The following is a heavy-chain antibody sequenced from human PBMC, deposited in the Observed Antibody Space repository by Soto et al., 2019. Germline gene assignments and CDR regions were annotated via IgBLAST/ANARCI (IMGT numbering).Heavy chain of an antibody. D-gene: IGHD6-13*01. CDR3: ARRTSSWSFDY. CDR2: ISGSGGST. V-gene: IGHV3-23*01. CDR1: GFTFSSYA. J-gene: IGHJ4*02. Sequence: EVQLLESGGGLAQPGGSLRLSCAASGFTFSSYAMSWVRQAPGKGLEWVSAISGSGGSTYYADSVKGRFTFSRDNSKNTLSLQMNSLRAEDTAVYYCARRTSSWSFDYWGQGTLVTVSS.